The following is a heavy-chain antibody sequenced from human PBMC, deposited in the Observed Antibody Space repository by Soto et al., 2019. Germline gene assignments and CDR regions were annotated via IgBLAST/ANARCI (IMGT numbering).Heavy chain of an antibody. D-gene: IGHD4-17*01. CDR3: ARGHDDYGDKFGAFDI. J-gene: IGHJ3*02. Sequence: QVQLQESGPGLVKPSETLSLTCTVSGGSIRSYYWSWIRQPPGKGLEWIGYIYHSGSTKSNPSLKSRVTVAVDTSKKQFSLKVTSVTAADTAVYYWARGHDDYGDKFGAFDIWGRGTMVTVSS. CDR1: GGSIRSYY. V-gene: IGHV4-59*01. CDR2: IYHSGST.